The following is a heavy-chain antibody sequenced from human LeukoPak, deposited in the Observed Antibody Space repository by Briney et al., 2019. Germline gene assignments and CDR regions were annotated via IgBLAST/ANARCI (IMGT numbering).Heavy chain of an antibody. CDR2: ISYDGSNK. V-gene: IGHV3-30*04. J-gene: IGHJ4*02. CDR1: GFTFRSYV. D-gene: IGHD3-9*01. CDR3: ARGSTSDWYYFDY. Sequence: GGSLRLSCAASGFTFRSYVMYWVRQAPGQGLEWVAVISYDGSNKYYADSVKGRFTISRDNSKNTLYLQMNSLRSEGTAVYYCARGSTSDWYYFDYWGQGNLVTVSS.